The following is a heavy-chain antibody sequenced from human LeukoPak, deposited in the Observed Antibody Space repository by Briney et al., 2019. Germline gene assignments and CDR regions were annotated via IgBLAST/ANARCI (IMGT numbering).Heavy chain of an antibody. CDR3: ARGGKSSSHSDY. J-gene: IGHJ4*02. V-gene: IGHV1-8*01. CDR2: MNPNSGNT. Sequence: ASVKVSCKASGYTFTSYDINWVRQATGQGLEWMGWMNPNSGNTGYAQKFQGRVTMTRNTSISTAYMELGSLRSEDTAVYYCARGGKSSSHSDYWGQGTLVTVSS. D-gene: IGHD6-13*01. CDR1: GYTFTSYD.